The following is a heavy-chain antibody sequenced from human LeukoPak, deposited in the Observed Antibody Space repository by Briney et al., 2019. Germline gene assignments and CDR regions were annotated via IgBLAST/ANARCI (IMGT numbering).Heavy chain of an antibody. Sequence: ASVKVSCKASGYTFTGYYMHWVRQAPGQGLEWMGRINPNSGGTNYAQKFQGRVTMTRDTSISTAYMELSRLRSDDTAVYYCARGARITIFGVVIRHNWFDPWGQGTLVTVSS. CDR1: GYTFTGYY. V-gene: IGHV1-2*06. D-gene: IGHD3-3*01. J-gene: IGHJ5*02. CDR3: ARGARITIFGVVIRHNWFDP. CDR2: INPNSGGT.